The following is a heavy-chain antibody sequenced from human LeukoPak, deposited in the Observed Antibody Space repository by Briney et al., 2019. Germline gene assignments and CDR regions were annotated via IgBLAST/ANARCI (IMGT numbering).Heavy chain of an antibody. CDR3: AKDIGPYSYGHEADY. V-gene: IGHV3-7*03. J-gene: IGHJ4*02. CDR1: GFTFSSYW. CDR2: IKQDGSEK. D-gene: IGHD5-18*01. Sequence: QSGGSLRLSCAASGFTFSSYWMSWVRQAPGKGMEWVANIKQDGSEKYYVDSVKGRFTISRDNAKNSLYLQMNSLRAEDTALYYCAKDIGPYSYGHEADYWGQGTLVTVSS.